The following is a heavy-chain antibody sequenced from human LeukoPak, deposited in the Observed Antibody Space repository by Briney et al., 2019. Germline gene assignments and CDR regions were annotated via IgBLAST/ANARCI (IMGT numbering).Heavy chain of an antibody. J-gene: IGHJ5*02. D-gene: IGHD2/OR15-2a*01. CDR2: IYSSGRF. CDR3: ARGEYQVLLFDP. V-gene: IGHV4-59*01. Sequence: SETLSLTCTVSGGSISGYYWSWIRQPPGEGLEWIGYIYSSGRFNYKPSLKSRVTISVDTSKNQFSLKMSAVTTADTAVYYCARGEYQVLLFDPWGQGTLVTVSS. CDR1: GGSISGYY.